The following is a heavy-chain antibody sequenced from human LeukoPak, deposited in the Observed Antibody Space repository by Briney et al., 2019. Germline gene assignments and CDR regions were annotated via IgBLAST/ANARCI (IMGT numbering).Heavy chain of an antibody. CDR2: IIPILGIA. J-gene: IGHJ4*02. CDR1: GGTFSSYA. Sequence: ASVKVSCKASGGTFSSYAISWVRQAPGQGLEWMGRIIPILGIANYAQKFQGRVTITADKSTSTAYMELSSLRSEDTAVYYCARGLRGDRIDYWGQGTLVTVSS. V-gene: IGHV1-69*04. CDR3: ARGLRGDRIDY. D-gene: IGHD2-21*02.